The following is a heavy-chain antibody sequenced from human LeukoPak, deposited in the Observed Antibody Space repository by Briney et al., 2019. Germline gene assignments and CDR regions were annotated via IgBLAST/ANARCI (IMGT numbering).Heavy chain of an antibody. CDR1: GYTFTGYY. CDR2: INPNSGGT. J-gene: IGHJ4*02. CDR3: ARDKRPYSSGWYYFGY. Sequence: ASVKVSCKASGYTFTGYYMHWVRQAPGQGLEWMGWINPNSGGTNYAQKFQGWVTMTRDTSISTAYMELSRLRSDDTAVYYCARDKRPYSSGWYYFGYWGQGTLVTVSS. D-gene: IGHD6-19*01. V-gene: IGHV1-2*04.